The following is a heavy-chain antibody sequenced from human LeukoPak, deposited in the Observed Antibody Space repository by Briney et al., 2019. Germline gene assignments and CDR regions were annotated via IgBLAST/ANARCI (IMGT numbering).Heavy chain of an antibody. J-gene: IGHJ4*02. CDR1: GFTFSSYS. Sequence: PGGSLRLSCAASGFTFSSYSLNWVRQALGKGLEWGSSISSSSSYIYYADSAKGRFTISRDNAKNSLYLQMNSLRAEDTAVYSCARDGGSDYWGQGTLVTVSS. V-gene: IGHV3-21*01. CDR3: ARDGGSDY. D-gene: IGHD3-10*01. CDR2: ISSSSSYI.